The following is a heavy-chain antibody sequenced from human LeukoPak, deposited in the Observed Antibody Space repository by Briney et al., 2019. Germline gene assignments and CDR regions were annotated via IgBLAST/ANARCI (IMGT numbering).Heavy chain of an antibody. CDR3: ARSEGVRMVRWFDP. Sequence: PSETLSLTCAVSGGSISSGGYSWSWIRQPPGKGLEWIGYIYYSGSTYYNPSLKSRVTISVDTSKNQFSLKLSSVTAADTAVYYCARSEGVRMVRWFDPWGQGTLVTVSS. D-gene: IGHD2-8*01. J-gene: IGHJ5*02. CDR2: IYYSGST. CDR1: GGSISSGGYS. V-gene: IGHV4-30-4*07.